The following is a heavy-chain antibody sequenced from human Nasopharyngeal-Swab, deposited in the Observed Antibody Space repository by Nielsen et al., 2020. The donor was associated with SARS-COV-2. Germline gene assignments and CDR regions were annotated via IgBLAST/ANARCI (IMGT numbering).Heavy chain of an antibody. CDR2: MNPNSGNT. V-gene: IGHV1-8*01. Sequence: WVRQAPGQGLEWMGWMNPNSGNTGYAQKFQGRVTMTRNTSISTAYMELSSLRSEDTAVYYCARAYDFWSGYYTAFDYWGQGTLVTVSS. CDR3: ARAYDFWSGYYTAFDY. J-gene: IGHJ4*02. D-gene: IGHD3-3*01.